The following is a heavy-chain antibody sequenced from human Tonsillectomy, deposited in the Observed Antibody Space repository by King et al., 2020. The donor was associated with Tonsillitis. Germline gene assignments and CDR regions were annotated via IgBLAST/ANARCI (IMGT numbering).Heavy chain of an antibody. J-gene: IGHJ1*01. V-gene: IGHV3-30-3*01. CDR1: GFTFSNSA. Sequence: VQLVESGGGVVQPGRSLRLSCAASGFTFSNSAMHWVRQAPGKGLEWLAVISSDGNNDYSADSVKGRVTISRDNSKNTLYLQLNSLGVEDTAVYYFAGDGFALKYFQHWGQGTLVAVSS. CDR3: AGDGFALKYFQH. D-gene: IGHD5-12*01. CDR2: ISSDGNND.